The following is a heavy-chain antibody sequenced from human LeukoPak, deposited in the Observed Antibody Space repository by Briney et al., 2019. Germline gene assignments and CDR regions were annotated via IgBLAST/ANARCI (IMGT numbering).Heavy chain of an antibody. D-gene: IGHD1-20*01. J-gene: IGHJ6*03. Sequence: SETLSLTCTVSGGSLSSGSYYWSWIRQPAGKGLEWIGRIYTSGSTNYNPSLKSRVTISVDTSKNQFSLKLSSVTAADTAVYYCARVGIGNWNYLHYYYMDVWGKGTTVTVSS. CDR2: IYTSGST. CDR1: GGSLSSGSYY. V-gene: IGHV4-61*02. CDR3: ARVGIGNWNYLHYYYMDV.